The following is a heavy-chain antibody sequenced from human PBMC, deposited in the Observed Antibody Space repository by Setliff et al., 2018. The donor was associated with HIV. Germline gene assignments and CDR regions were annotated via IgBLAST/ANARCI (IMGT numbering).Heavy chain of an antibody. CDR2: INPYTRDT. D-gene: IGHD1-20*01. CDR1: GYTFNDYY. Sequence: GASVKVSCKASGYTFNDYYIHWVRQAPGQGLEWMAWINPYTRDTNYAQKFLGRVTLTRDTSISTAYMELSRLRSDDTAVYYCARNVPGILPRWVGFDPWGQGTLVTVSS. V-gene: IGHV1-2*02. CDR3: ARNVPGILPRWVGFDP. J-gene: IGHJ5*02.